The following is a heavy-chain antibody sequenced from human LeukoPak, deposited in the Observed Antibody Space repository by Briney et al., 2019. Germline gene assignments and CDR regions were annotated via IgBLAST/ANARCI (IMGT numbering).Heavy chain of an antibody. CDR3: ARDLGRVITRGYFDY. D-gene: IGHD3-22*01. CDR1: GFTFSSYG. V-gene: IGHV3-30*03. CDR2: ISYDGSKK. Sequence: GGALRLSCAAPGFTFSSYGMHWVGQAPGKGLEWGAVISYDGSKKYYADSVKGRFTISRDNSKNTLYLQMNSLRAEDTAVYYCARDLGRVITRGYFDYWGQGTLVTVSS. J-gene: IGHJ4*02.